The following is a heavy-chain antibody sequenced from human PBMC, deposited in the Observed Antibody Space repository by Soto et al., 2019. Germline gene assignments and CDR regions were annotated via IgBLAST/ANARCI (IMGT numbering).Heavy chain of an antibody. Sequence: QLQLQESGPGLVKPSETLSLTCTVSGGSISSSSYYWGWIRQPPGKGLEWIGSIYYSGSTYYNPSLKSRVTISVDTSKNQFSLKLSSVTAADTAVYYCARQRGLYSSSSGLSIGWGQGTLVTVSS. D-gene: IGHD6-6*01. J-gene: IGHJ4*02. CDR3: ARQRGLYSSSSGLSIG. CDR1: GGSISSSSYY. CDR2: IYYSGST. V-gene: IGHV4-39*01.